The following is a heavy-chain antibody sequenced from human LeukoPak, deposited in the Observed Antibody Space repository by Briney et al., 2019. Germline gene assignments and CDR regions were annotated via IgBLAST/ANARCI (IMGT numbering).Heavy chain of an antibody. CDR1: GFSFSRFW. CDR2: IQQDGSEQ. D-gene: IGHD4-23*01. CDR3: ARNYGGYSH. V-gene: IGHV3-7*02. Sequence: GGSLRLSCAASGFSFSRFWMTWVRQAPGKGLEWVANIQQDGSEQYYVDSVKGRFTISRDNAKNSLYLQMNSLRAEDTALYYCARNYGGYSHWGEGTLVTVSS. J-gene: IGHJ4*02.